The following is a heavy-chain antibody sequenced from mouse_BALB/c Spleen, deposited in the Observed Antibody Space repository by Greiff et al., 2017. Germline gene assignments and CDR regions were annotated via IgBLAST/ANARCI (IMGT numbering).Heavy chain of an antibody. V-gene: IGHV5-6*02. CDR1: GFTFSSYG. J-gene: IGHJ4*01. CDR2: ISSGGSYT. Sequence: DVKLVESGGDLVKPGGSLKLSCAASGFTFSSYGMSWVRQTPDKRLEWVATISSGGSYTYYPDSVKGRFTISRDNAKNTLYLQMSSLKSEDTAMYYCARHGTTGNYYAMDYWGQGTSVTVSS. D-gene: IGHD2-1*01. CDR3: ARHGTTGNYYAMDY.